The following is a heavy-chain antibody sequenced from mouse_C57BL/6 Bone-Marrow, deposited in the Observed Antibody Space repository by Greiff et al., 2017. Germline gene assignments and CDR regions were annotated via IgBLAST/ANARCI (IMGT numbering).Heavy chain of an antibody. CDR2: IDPENGDT. CDR3: TTSITTVVAEEGYYFDD. CDR1: GFNIKDDY. J-gene: IGHJ2*01. Sequence: VQLQQSGAELVRPGASVKLSCTASGFNIKDDYMHWVKQRPEQGLEWIGWIDPENGDTEYASKFQGKATITADTSSNTAYLQLSSLTSEDTAVYYCTTSITTVVAEEGYYFDDWGQGTTLTVSS. V-gene: IGHV14-4*01. D-gene: IGHD1-1*01.